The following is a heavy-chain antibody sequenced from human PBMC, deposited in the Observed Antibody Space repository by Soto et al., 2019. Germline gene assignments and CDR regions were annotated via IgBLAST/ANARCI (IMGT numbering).Heavy chain of an antibody. CDR2: IKQDGSEK. D-gene: IGHD4-17*01. CDR1: GFTFSSYW. J-gene: IGHJ6*04. Sequence: GGSLRLSCAASGFTFSSYWMSWVRQAPGKGLEWVANIKQDGSEKYYVDSVKGRFTISRDNAKNSLYLQMNSLRAEDTAVYYCARARGDQLYYYFVMDFWGKGTTGTV. CDR3: ARARGDQLYYYFVMDF. V-gene: IGHV3-7*01.